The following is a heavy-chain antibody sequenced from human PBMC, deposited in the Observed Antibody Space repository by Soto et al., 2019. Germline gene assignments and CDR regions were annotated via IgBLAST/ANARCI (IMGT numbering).Heavy chain of an antibody. Sequence: QITLKESGPTLVQPTQTLTLTCDFSGFSLTTKGVGVGWIRQPPGEALEWVAVICWDNDKRYTPSLQSRLTINKDTSKNQVVLSMINMDPVDTATYFCAHVTITYGGAIGDEAFDIWGQGTMVIVSS. CDR3: AHVTITYGGAIGDEAFDI. D-gene: IGHD3-16*02. CDR2: ICWDNDK. V-gene: IGHV2-5*02. J-gene: IGHJ3*02. CDR1: GFSLTTKGVG.